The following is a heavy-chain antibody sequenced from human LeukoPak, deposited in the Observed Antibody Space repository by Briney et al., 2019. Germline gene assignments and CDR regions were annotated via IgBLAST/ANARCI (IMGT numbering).Heavy chain of an antibody. CDR2: INPNSGGT. D-gene: IGHD4-23*01. CDR1: GYTFTGYY. V-gene: IGHV1-2*02. CDR3: ARAPSTVVTQIDY. Sequence: ASVKVSCKASGYTFTGYYMHWVRQAPGQGLEWMGWINPNSGGTNYAQKFQGRVTMTRDTSISTAYMELSRLRSDDTAVYYCARAPSTVVTQIDYWGQGTLVTVSS. J-gene: IGHJ4*02.